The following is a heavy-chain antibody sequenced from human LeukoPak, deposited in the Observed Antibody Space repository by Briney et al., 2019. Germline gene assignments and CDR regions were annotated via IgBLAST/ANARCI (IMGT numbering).Heavy chain of an antibody. CDR3: AKAGGSADYGGNSGNVY. D-gene: IGHD4-23*01. V-gene: IGHV3-48*01. J-gene: IGHJ4*02. Sequence: PGGSLRLSCAASGFTFSSYSMNWVRQAPGKGLEWVSYISSSSSTIYYADSVKGRFTISRDNAKNSLYLQMNNLRAEDTAVYYCAKAGGSADYGGNSGNVYWGQGTLVIVSS. CDR2: ISSSSSTI. CDR1: GFTFSSYS.